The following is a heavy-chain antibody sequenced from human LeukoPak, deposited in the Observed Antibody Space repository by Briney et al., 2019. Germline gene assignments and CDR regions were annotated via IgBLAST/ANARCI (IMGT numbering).Heavy chain of an antibody. J-gene: IGHJ6*03. V-gene: IGHV3-48*03. CDR2: ISSSGSSI. CDR3: ARDRRAPYYGFRSGYIDHYYMDV. D-gene: IGHD3-3*01. CDR1: GFTFSSYE. Sequence: GGSLRLSCAASGFTFSSYEMNWVRQAPGKWLEWISYISSSGSSISYADSVKGRFTISRDNAKNSLNLQMNSLRAEDTAVYYCARDRRAPYYGFRSGYIDHYYMDVWGKGTTVTVSS.